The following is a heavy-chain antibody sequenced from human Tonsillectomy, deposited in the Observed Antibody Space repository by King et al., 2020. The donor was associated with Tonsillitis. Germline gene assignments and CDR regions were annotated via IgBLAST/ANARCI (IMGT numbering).Heavy chain of an antibody. CDR2: IYRGGNT. Sequence: VQLVESGGGLFQPGESLRLSCAASGFTVSSMYMNWVRQAPGKGLEWLSVIYRGGNTYYADSVKGRFIISRDNSKNTLYLQINSLTADDTAVYYCAREGSADYYFDYWGQGILVTVSS. J-gene: IGHJ4*02. D-gene: IGHD2-15*01. CDR3: AREGSADYYFDY. V-gene: IGHV3-53*01. CDR1: GFTVSSMY.